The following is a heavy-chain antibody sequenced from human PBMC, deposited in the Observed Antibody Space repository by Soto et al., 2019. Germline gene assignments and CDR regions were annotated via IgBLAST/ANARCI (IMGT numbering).Heavy chain of an antibody. CDR3: VCFECGRTAVVTAMEANGY. CDR2: VNSDESST. D-gene: IGHD2-21*02. CDR1: GFTFSHYW. Sequence: GGSLRLSCAASGFTFSHYWMHWVRQGPGKGLVWVSRVNSDESSTSYADSVKGRFTISRDNAKNTLYLQMSSLRFEGTALYYCVCFECGRTAVVTAMEANGYWGQGTLVTVSS. V-gene: IGHV3-74*01. J-gene: IGHJ4*02.